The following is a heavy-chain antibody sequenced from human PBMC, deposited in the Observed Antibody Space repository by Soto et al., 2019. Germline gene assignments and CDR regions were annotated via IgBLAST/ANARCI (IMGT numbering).Heavy chain of an antibody. V-gene: IGHV3-23*01. CDR3: AKDRFYYDSSVYYYDAFDI. CDR2: ISGSGGSI. CDR1: GFTFSSYA. J-gene: IGHJ3*02. D-gene: IGHD3-22*01. Sequence: GSLRLSCAASGFTFSSYAMSWVRQAPGKGLEWVSAISGSGGSIYYADSVKGRFTISRDNSKNTLYLQMSSLRAEDTALYYCAKDRFYYDSSVYYYDAFDIWGQGKMVTVSS.